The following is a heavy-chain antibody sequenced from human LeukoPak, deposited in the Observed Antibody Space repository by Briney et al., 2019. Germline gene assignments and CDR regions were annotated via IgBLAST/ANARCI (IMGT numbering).Heavy chain of an antibody. CDR2: ISSSSSYI. CDR3: ASEPYYYDSSGYYGKVDV. J-gene: IGHJ6*02. D-gene: IGHD3-22*01. CDR1: GFTFSSYS. Sequence: GGSLRLSCAASGFTFSSYSMNWVRQAPGKGLEWVSSISSSSSYIYYADSVKGRFTISRDNAKNSLYLQMNSLTAEDTAVYYCASEPYYYDSSGYYGKVDVWGQGTTVTVSS. V-gene: IGHV3-21*01.